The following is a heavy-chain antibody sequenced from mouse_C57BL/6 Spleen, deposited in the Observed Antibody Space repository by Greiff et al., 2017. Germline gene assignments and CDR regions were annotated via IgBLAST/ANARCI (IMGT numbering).Heavy chain of an antibody. Sequence: VQLQQSGAELVKPGASVKLSCKASGYTFTSYWMQWVKQRPGQGLEWIGEIDPSDSYTNYNQKFKGKATLTVDSSSSTAYMQLSSLTSEDSAVYYCARGNYDYFYAMDYWGQGTSVTVSS. CDR2: IDPSDSYT. CDR1: GYTFTSYW. CDR3: ARGNYDYFYAMDY. V-gene: IGHV1-50*01. J-gene: IGHJ4*01. D-gene: IGHD2-4*01.